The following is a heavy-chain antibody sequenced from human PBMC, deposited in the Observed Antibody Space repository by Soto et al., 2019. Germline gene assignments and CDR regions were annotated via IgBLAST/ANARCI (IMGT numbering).Heavy chain of an antibody. CDR3: ARGVRTGFYGMDV. V-gene: IGHV1-69*01. CDR2: IIPIFGTS. D-gene: IGHD3-10*01. Sequence: QVQLVQSGAEVKKPGSSVKVSCKASGGTLSNYALSWVRQAPGQGLEWVGGIIPIFGTSNYAQKFQGRLTVTADESTSTAYMKLSSLTSEDTAVYYCARGVRTGFYGMDVWGQGTTVTVSS. J-gene: IGHJ6*02. CDR1: GGTLSNYA.